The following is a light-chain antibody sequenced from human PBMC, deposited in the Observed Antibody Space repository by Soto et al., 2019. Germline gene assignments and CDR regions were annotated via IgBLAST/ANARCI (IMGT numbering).Light chain of an antibody. CDR3: QQYNSWPLT. Sequence: EIVMTQSPATLSVSPGERATLSCRASQSVSSSVAWYQQKSGQAPRLLIYSASARATGVPTRISGSGSGTEFTLTISSLQSEDFAVYYCQQYNSWPLTFGGGTKVDIK. J-gene: IGKJ4*01. CDR2: SAS. V-gene: IGKV3D-15*01. CDR1: QSVSSS.